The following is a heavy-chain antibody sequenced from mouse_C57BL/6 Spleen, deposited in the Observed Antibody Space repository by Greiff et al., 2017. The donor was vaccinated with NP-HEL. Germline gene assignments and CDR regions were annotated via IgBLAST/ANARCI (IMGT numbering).Heavy chain of an antibody. V-gene: IGHV1-15*01. CDR2: IDPETGGT. J-gene: IGHJ3*01. CDR1: GYTFTDYE. CDR3: TSEDYGSSAWFAY. D-gene: IGHD1-1*01. Sequence: VQVVESGAELVRPGASVTLSCKASGYTFTDYEMHWVKQTPVHGLEWIGAIDPETGGTAYNQKFKGKAILTADKSSSTAYMELRSLTSEDSAVYYCTSEDYGSSAWFAYWGQGTLVTVSA.